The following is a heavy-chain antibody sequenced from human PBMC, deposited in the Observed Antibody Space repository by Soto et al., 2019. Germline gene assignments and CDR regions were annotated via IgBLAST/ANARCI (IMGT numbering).Heavy chain of an antibody. D-gene: IGHD5-18*01. CDR3: ARHRYSAMALYYFDY. V-gene: IGHV4-39*01. J-gene: IGHJ4*02. Sequence: SETLSLTCGVSGGSISTNNYYWGWIRQPPGKGLDWIGSISYSGNTYYNPSLKSRVTISVDTSKNHFSLKLTSVSATDTAIYFCARHRYSAMALYYFDYWGQGTLVTVSS. CDR2: ISYSGNT. CDR1: GGSISTNNYY.